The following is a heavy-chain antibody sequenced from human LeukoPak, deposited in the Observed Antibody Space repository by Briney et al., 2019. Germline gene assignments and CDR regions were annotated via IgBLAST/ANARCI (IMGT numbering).Heavy chain of an antibody. Sequence: ASVKVSCKASGGTFSSYAISWVRQAPGQGLEWMGGIIPIFGTANYAQKFQGRVTITTDESTSTAYMELSSLRSEDTAVYYCARALSGLGRGYYPIDYWGQGTLVTVSS. V-gene: IGHV1-69*05. CDR1: GGTFSSYA. CDR2: IIPIFGTA. CDR3: ARALSGLGRGYYPIDY. J-gene: IGHJ4*02. D-gene: IGHD3-22*01.